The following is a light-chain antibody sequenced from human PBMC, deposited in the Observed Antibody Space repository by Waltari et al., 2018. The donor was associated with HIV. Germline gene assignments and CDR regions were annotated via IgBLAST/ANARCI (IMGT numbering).Light chain of an antibody. CDR2: EVS. J-gene: IGLJ2*01. CDR3: CSYARSGIP. V-gene: IGLV2-23*02. CDR1: SSDVGSYNL. Sequence: QSALTQPASVSGSFGQSITISCTGTSSDVGSYNLVSWYQYHQGKAPKLIIYEVSKRPSGVSNRLSGSKSGNTASLTGSGLQAEDEAHYYCCSYARSGIPFGGGTKLTVL.